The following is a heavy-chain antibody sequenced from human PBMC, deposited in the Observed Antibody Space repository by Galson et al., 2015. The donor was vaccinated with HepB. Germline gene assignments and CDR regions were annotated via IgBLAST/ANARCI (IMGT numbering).Heavy chain of an antibody. CDR1: GFTFSSYA. CDR2: ISGSGGST. V-gene: IGHV3-23*01. D-gene: IGHD6-19*01. Sequence: SLRLSCAASGFTFSSYAMSWVRQAPGKGLEWVSAISGSGGSTYYADSVKGRFTISRDNSKNTLYLQMNSLRAEDTAVYYCAKDSWYSSGWGYYFDYWGQGTLVTVSS. CDR3: AKDSWYSSGWGYYFDY. J-gene: IGHJ4*02.